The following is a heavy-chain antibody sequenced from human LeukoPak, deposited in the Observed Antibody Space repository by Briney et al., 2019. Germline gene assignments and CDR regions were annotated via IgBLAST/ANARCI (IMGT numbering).Heavy chain of an antibody. D-gene: IGHD1-26*01. Sequence: GGSLRLSCGASGFTFKNAWMNWVRQAPGKGLEWVAVISYDGSNKYYADSVKGRFTISRDNSKNTLYLQMNSLRAEDTAVYYCARGGGGSSYFDYWGQGTLVTVSS. CDR2: ISYDGSNK. J-gene: IGHJ4*02. V-gene: IGHV3-30-3*01. CDR3: ARGGGGSSYFDY. CDR1: GFTFKNAW.